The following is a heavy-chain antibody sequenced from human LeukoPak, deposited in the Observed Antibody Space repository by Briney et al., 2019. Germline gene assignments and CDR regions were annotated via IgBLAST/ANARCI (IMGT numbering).Heavy chain of an antibody. J-gene: IGHJ4*02. CDR1: GFTFSSYA. Sequence: GGSLRLSCAASGFTFSSYAMSWVRQAPGEGLVWVSRIHSGGSSTNYADSAKGRFTISRDNAKNMLYLQMNSLRAEDTAVYYCTYNHFEDWGQGTLVTVSS. V-gene: IGHV3-74*01. CDR2: IHSGGSST. CDR3: TYNHFED. D-gene: IGHD1-1*01.